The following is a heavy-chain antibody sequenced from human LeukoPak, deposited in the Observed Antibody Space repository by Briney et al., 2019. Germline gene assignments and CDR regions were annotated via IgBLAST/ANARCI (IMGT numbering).Heavy chain of an antibody. J-gene: IGHJ5*02. CDR1: GGTFSSYA. CDR3: ARDVWSSSWYRFDP. Sequence: ASVKVSCKASGGTFSSYAISWVRQAPGQGLEWMGRIIPIFATANYALKFQGRVTITTDESTNTAYMDLSSLRSEDTAVYYCARDVWSSSWYRFDPWGQGTLVTVSS. D-gene: IGHD6-13*01. V-gene: IGHV1-69*05. CDR2: IIPIFATA.